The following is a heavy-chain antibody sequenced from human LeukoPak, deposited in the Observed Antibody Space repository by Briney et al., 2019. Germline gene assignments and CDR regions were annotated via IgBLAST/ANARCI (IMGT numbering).Heavy chain of an antibody. CDR3: ARADGDGDAFDI. J-gene: IGHJ3*02. CDR2: IYSGGST. CDR1: GFTFPNYV. Sequence: PGGSLRLSCAASGFTFPNYVMSWVRQAPGKGLEWVSVIYSGGSTYYADSVKGRFTISRDNSKNTLYLQMNSLRAEDTAVYYCARADGDGDAFDIWGQGTMVTVSS. D-gene: IGHD3-10*01. V-gene: IGHV3-53*01.